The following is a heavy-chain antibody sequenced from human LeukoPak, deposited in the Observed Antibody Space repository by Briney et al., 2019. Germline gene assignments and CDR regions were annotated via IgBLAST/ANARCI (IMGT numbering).Heavy chain of an antibody. CDR3: ARRSRYYYGSGSYHLN. Sequence: SETLSLTCAVYGGSFSGYYWSWIRQPPGKGLEWIGEINHSGSTNYNPSLKSRVTISVDTSKNQFSLKLSSVTAADTAVYYCARRSRYYYGSGSYHLNWGQGTLVTVSS. CDR1: GGSFSGYY. J-gene: IGHJ4*02. V-gene: IGHV4-34*01. CDR2: INHSGST. D-gene: IGHD3-10*01.